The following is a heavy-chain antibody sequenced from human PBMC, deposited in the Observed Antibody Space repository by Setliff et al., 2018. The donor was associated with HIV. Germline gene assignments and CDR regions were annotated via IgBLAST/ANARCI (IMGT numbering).Heavy chain of an antibody. V-gene: IGHV1-8*01. CDR2: LTPHSGDT. J-gene: IGHJ5*02. CDR1: GYTFLNYD. CDR3: ARGWGLWFGQLSILPLDP. Sequence: ASVKVSCKASGYTFLNYDINWLRQAPGQGIEWMGRLTPHSGDTISADRFQGRLVMTTNTSTTTAFMELSSLRSDDTALYFCARGWGLWFGQLSILPLDPWGQGTLVTVSS. D-gene: IGHD3-10*01.